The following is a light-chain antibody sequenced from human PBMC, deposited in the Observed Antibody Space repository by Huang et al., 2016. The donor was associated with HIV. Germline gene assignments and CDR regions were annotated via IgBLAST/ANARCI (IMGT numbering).Light chain of an antibody. J-gene: IGKJ1*01. CDR2: AAS. CDR1: EGIRSYY. Sequence: EIVLTQSPGTLSLSPGERAALSCRASEGIRSYYVAWYQQKPGQAPRLLIYAASGRATGIPDRFSGSGSGTDFTLTISRLEPEDFAVYYCQHYGPTPSWTFGQGTKVEIK. CDR3: QHYGPTPSWT. V-gene: IGKV3-20*01.